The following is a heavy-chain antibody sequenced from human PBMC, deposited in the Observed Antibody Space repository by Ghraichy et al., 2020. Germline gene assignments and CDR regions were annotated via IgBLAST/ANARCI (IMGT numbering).Heavy chain of an antibody. CDR2: FDPEDGET. CDR3: ATLAIAVAGRAFDI. CDR1: GYTLTELS. Sequence: ASVKVSCKVSGYTLTELSMHWVRQAPGKGLEWMGGFDPEDGETIYAQKSQGRVTMTEDTSTDTAYMELSSLRSEDTAVYYCATLAIAVAGRAFDIWGQGTMVTVSS. V-gene: IGHV1-24*01. D-gene: IGHD6-19*01. J-gene: IGHJ3*02.